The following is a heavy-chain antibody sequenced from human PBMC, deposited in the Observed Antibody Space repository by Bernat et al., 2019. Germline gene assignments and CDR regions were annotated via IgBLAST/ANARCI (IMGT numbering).Heavy chain of an antibody. CDR2: ISYDGSNK. J-gene: IGHJ5*02. Sequence: QVQLVESGGGVVQPGRSLRLSCAASGFTFSSYAMHWVRQAPGKGLEWLAVISYDGSNKYYADSVKGRFTISRDNSKNTLYLQMNSLRAEDTAVYYCAREWGKWELLFWFDPWGQGTLVTVSS. CDR3: AREWGKWELLFWFDP. V-gene: IGHV3-30-3*01. D-gene: IGHD1-26*01. CDR1: GFTFSSYA.